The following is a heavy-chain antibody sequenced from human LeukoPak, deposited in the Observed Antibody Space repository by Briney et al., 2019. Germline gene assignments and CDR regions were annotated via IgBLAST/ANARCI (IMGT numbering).Heavy chain of an antibody. CDR1: GGSISSYY. V-gene: IGHV4-4*07. J-gene: IGHJ4*02. CDR3: ARAPGIAARRYCDY. CDR2: IYTSGST. D-gene: IGHD6-6*01. Sequence: PSETLSLTCTVSGGSISSYYWSWLRQPAGKGLEWIGRIYTSGSTNYNPSLKSRVTMSVDTSKNQFSLKLSSVTAADTAVYYCARAPGIAARRYCDYWGRGHLVTVSS.